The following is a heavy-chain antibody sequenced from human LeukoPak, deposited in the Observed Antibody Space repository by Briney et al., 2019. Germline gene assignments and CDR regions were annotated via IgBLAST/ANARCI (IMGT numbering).Heavy chain of an antibody. Sequence: GASVKVSCKASGYTFTGYYMHWVRQAPGQGLEWMGWINPNSGGTNYAQKFQGRVTMTRDTSISTAYMELSRLRSDDTAVYYCARDYRCSSTSCYTGGVYYYYMDVWGKGTSVTISS. D-gene: IGHD2-2*02. V-gene: IGHV1-2*02. J-gene: IGHJ6*03. CDR3: ARDYRCSSTSCYTGGVYYYYMDV. CDR2: INPNSGGT. CDR1: GYTFTGYY.